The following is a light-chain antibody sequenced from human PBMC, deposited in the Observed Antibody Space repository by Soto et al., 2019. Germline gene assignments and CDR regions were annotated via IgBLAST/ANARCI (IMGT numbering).Light chain of an antibody. J-gene: IGLJ1*01. CDR1: SSDVGDYNY. V-gene: IGLV2-14*01. CDR2: DVS. Sequence: QSAMTQHASVSGSPGQSITISCTGTSSDVGDYNYVSWYQQHQGKAPKLMIYDVSNRPSGVSNRFSVSKSGNTASLTISGLQAEDEADYDCSSYTRSSTCVFGTGTKLTVL. CDR3: SSYTRSSTCV.